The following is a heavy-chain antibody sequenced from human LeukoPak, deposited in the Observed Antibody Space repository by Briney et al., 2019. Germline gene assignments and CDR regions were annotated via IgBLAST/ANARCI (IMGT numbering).Heavy chain of an antibody. J-gene: IGHJ6*02. D-gene: IGHD3-10*01. CDR1: GGTFSSYA. V-gene: IGHV1-69*13. Sequence: SVKVSCKASGGTFSSYAISWVRQAPGQGLEWMGGIIPIFGTANYAQKFQGRVTITADESTSTAYMELSSLRSEDTAVHYCARGSSEYYYGMDVWGQGTTVTVSS. CDR3: ARGSSEYYYGMDV. CDR2: IIPIFGTA.